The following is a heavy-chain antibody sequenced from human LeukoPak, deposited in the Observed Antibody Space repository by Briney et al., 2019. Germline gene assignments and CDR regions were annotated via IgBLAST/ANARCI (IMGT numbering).Heavy chain of an antibody. CDR2: ISYDGSNK. J-gene: IGHJ5*02. D-gene: IGHD6-6*01. Sequence: PGGSLRLSCAASGFTFSSYAMSWVRQAPGKGLEWVAVISYDGSNKYYADSVKGRFTISRDNSKNTLYLQMNSLRAEDTAVYYCAKDLAVLRQLVPWFDPWGQGTLVTVSS. CDR3: AKDLAVLRQLVPWFDP. CDR1: GFTFSSYA. V-gene: IGHV3-30*18.